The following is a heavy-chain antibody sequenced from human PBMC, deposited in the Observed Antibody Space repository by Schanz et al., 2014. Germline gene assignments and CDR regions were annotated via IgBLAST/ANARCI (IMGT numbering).Heavy chain of an antibody. CDR2: VSSRSDEI. Sequence: EVQLLESGGGLVQPGGSLRLSCSASTFTFDHYAMTWVRQAPGKGLEWVAAVSSRSDEIKYADSVRGRFTISRDNAENTLFLQMNSLRAEDTAVYFCAKIERNEDWGQGTLVTVSS. D-gene: IGHD1-1*01. CDR3: AKIERNED. V-gene: IGHV3-23*05. J-gene: IGHJ4*02. CDR1: TFTFDHYA.